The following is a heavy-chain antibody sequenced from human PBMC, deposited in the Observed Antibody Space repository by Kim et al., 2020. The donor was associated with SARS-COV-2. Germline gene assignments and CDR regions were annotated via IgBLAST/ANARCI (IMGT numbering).Heavy chain of an antibody. Sequence: GGSLRLSCAASGFTFSSYYMSWVRQAPGKGLEWVAYINRGGSEIYYADSVKGRFTISRDNAKNSLYLQMNSLRAEDTAVYYCAREQSYYYYY. CDR1: GFTFSSYY. CDR3: AREQSYYYYY. CDR2: INRGGSEI. V-gene: IGHV3-7*01. J-gene: IGHJ6*03.